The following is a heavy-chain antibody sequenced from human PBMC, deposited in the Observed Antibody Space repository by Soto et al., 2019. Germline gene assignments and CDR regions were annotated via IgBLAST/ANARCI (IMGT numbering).Heavy chain of an antibody. Sequence: EVQLLESGGGLVQPGGSLRLSCAGSTFAFTSFAMSWVRQAPGKGLEWVADISGSGGNTYYADSVKGRFTISRDNSKYTLYLRMESLGAGAPGLYFLRKFESISAFYLLEGFDVWGRGTTVIVSS. CDR2: ISGSGGNT. D-gene: IGHD1-1*01. CDR1: TFAFTSFA. J-gene: IGHJ6*02. CDR3: RKFESISAFYLLEGFDV. V-gene: IGHV3-23*01.